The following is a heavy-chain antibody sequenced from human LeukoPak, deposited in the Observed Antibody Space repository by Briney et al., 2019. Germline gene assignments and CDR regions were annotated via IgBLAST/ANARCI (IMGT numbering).Heavy chain of an antibody. CDR3: TRDGYYYDSSGDKLFDY. CDR1: GFTFGDYA. CDR2: IRSKAYGGTT. Sequence: SGGSLRLSCTASGFTFGDYAMSWVRQAPGKGLEWVGFIRSKAYGGTTEYAASVKGRFTISRDDSKSIAYLQMSNLKTEDTAVYYCTRDGYYYDSSGDKLFDYWGQGTLVTVSS. J-gene: IGHJ4*02. D-gene: IGHD3-22*01. V-gene: IGHV3-49*04.